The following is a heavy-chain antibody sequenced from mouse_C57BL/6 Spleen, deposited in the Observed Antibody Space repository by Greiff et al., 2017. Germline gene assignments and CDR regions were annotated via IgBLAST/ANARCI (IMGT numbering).Heavy chain of an antibody. J-gene: IGHJ3*01. V-gene: IGHV1-55*01. CDR1: GYTFTSYW. D-gene: IGHD4-1*01. CDR3: AKKGTGTGTRAY. Sequence: QVQLQQPGAELVKPGASVKMSCKASGYTFTSYWITWVKQRPGQGLEWIGDIYPGSGSTNYNEKFKSKATLTVDTSSSTAYMQLSSLTSEDSAVYYCAKKGTGTGTRAYWGQGTLVTVSA. CDR2: IYPGSGST.